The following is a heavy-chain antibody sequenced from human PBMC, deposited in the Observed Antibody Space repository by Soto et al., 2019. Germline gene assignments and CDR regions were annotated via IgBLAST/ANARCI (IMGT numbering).Heavy chain of an antibody. CDR1: GFDFTAAW. J-gene: IGHJ6*01. CDR2: IKSKGSGETT. Sequence: QVVESGGGFATPGKSVRLSCVGSGFDFTAAWMNWVRQAPGTGLEWVGRIKSKGSGETTDYSAPVKGRFTILRDDSKNTGNLQMNSLKTEDTAVYYCSKYRGPSGSFYYGLEVWGQGATVTVTS. CDR3: SKYRGPSGSFYYGLEV. V-gene: IGHV3-15*07. D-gene: IGHD3-10*01.